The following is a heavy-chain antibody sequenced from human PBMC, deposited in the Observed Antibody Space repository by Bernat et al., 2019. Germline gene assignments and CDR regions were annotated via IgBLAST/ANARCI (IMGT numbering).Heavy chain of an antibody. CDR2: INHSGST. Sequence: QVQLQQWGAGLLKPSETLSLTCAVYGGSFSGYYWSWIRQPPGKGLEWIGEINHSGSTNYNPSLKSRVTISVDTSKNQFSQKLSSVTAADTAVYYCARGEYSSSWRTHYYYMDVWGKGTTVTVSS. J-gene: IGHJ6*03. D-gene: IGHD6-13*01. CDR1: GGSFSGYY. V-gene: IGHV4-34*01. CDR3: ARGEYSSSWRTHYYYMDV.